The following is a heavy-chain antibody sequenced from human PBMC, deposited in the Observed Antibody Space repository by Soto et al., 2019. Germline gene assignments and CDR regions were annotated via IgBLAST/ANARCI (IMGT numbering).Heavy chain of an antibody. V-gene: IGHV3-33*06. CDR3: AKHRGYSRYDASGEVDY. Sequence: EGSLILSCAASGFTFSSFFMHLVRPAPGKGLEWVAVIWYDGSNKYYADSVKGRFTISRDNSKNTLYLQMNSLRAEDTAVYYCAKHRGYSRYDASGEVDYRGQGTLVTVSS. D-gene: IGHD5-12*01. J-gene: IGHJ4*02. CDR2: IWYDGSNK. CDR1: GFTFSSFF.